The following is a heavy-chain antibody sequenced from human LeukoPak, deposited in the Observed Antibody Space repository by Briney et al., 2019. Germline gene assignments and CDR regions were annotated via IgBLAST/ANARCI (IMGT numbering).Heavy chain of an antibody. Sequence: ASVKVSCKASGYTFTSYGISWVRQAPGQGLEWMGWISGYNGNTNYAQKLQGRVTMTTDTSTSTAYMELSSLRTEDTAVYYCASVYLYGMDVWGQGTTVTVSS. D-gene: IGHD2-8*01. CDR1: GYTFTSYG. V-gene: IGHV1-18*01. CDR2: ISGYNGNT. J-gene: IGHJ6*02. CDR3: ASVYLYGMDV.